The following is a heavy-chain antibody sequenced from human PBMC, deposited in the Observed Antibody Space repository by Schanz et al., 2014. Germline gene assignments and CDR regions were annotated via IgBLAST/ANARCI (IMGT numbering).Heavy chain of an antibody. CDR3: ARIGGSVFDY. J-gene: IGHJ4*02. D-gene: IGHD3-10*01. CDR2: IGTSGGT. Sequence: EVQLLESGGGLVQPGGSLKLSCAASGLIFSNYAMSWVRQAPGKGLEWVSTIGTSGGTNYAESVKGRFTISRDNSKNSLYLQMNGLRAEDTAVYYCARIGGSVFDYWAQGTLVTVSS. V-gene: IGHV3-23*01. CDR1: GLIFSNYA.